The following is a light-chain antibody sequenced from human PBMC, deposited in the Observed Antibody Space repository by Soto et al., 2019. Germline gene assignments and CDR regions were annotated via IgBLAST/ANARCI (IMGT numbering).Light chain of an antibody. J-gene: IGKJ5*01. CDR1: QSVSSN. Sequence: DIVMALSPATLSVSPGERASLSCRASQSVSSNVAWYQQKPCQAPRLLIYGPYTRAAGVPARFSGSGSGTEFTLTITSLQYEDIALYYCQQYNIWHPITFGQGTRLEIK. CDR3: QQYNIWHPIT. V-gene: IGKV3-15*01. CDR2: GPY.